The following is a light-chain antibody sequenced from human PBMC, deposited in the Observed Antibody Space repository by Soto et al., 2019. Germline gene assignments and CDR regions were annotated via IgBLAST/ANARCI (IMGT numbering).Light chain of an antibody. J-gene: IGKJ5*01. Sequence: EIVMTQSPATLSVSPGERATLSCRASQSVSDKLAWYQQNPGQAPRLLIHGAFTRATGIPARFSGSGSGTEFSLTISSLQSEDFAVYYCQQYNNWPLTFGQGTPLEIK. CDR3: QQYNNWPLT. CDR2: GAF. CDR1: QSVSDK. V-gene: IGKV3-15*01.